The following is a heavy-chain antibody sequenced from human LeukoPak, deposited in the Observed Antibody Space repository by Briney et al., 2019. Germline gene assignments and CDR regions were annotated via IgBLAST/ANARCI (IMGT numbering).Heavy chain of an antibody. CDR3: ARSGTKTNGFDY. CDR2: IYYSGST. CDR1: GVSISTYY. J-gene: IGHJ4*01. D-gene: IGHD2-8*01. V-gene: IGHV4-59*01. Sequence: SETLSLTCTVSGVSISTYYWSWLRQPPGKGLEWLGYIYYSGSTNYSPSLQSRVPLSVETSRNQFSLGLNSAATADTALVFCARSGTKTNGFDYCGHGTLVTVSP.